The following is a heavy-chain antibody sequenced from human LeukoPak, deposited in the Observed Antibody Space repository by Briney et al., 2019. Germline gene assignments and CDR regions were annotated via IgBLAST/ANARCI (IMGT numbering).Heavy chain of an antibody. D-gene: IGHD6-13*01. CDR1: GFTFSSYA. CDR2: ISYDGSNK. V-gene: IGHV3-30*04. CDR3: ARDQNSSWYTSLVDFDY. Sequence: GGSLRLSCAASGFTFSSYAMHWVRQAPGKGLEWVAVISYDGSNKYYADSVKGRFTISRDNSKNTLYLQMNSLRAEDTAAYYCARDQNSSWYTSLVDFDYWGQGTLVTVSS. J-gene: IGHJ4*02.